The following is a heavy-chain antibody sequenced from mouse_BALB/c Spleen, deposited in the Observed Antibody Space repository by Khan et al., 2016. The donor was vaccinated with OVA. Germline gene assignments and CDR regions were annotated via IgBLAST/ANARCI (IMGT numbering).Heavy chain of an antibody. CDR2: IHYSGRT. CDR3: AAGFPTY. V-gene: IGHV3-1*02. J-gene: IGHJ3*01. CDR1: GYSITSGYN. Sequence: EVQLQESGPDLVKPSQSLSLTCTVTGYSITSGYNWHWIRQFPGNKLEWMGYIHYSGRTNYNPSLKSRISITRDTSKNQFFLQLNSVTSEVTATYYCAAGFPTYWGQGTLVTVSA.